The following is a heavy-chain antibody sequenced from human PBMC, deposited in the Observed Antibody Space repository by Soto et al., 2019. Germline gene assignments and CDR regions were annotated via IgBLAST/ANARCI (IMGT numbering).Heavy chain of an antibody. J-gene: IGHJ2*01. Sequence: EVQLLASGGGVVRPGGSLRLSCVASGFTYNEYGMSWVRQVPGKGLEWISGVSCGGDDAVYADSVKGRFTVSRDNAKNTLYLQMDSLGAENTAFYFCARGYSFTPGWHFDVWGSSTLVTVSS. CDR2: VSCGGDDA. CDR3: ARGYSFTPGWHFDV. D-gene: IGHD5-18*01. CDR1: GFTYNEYG. V-gene: IGHV3-20*04.